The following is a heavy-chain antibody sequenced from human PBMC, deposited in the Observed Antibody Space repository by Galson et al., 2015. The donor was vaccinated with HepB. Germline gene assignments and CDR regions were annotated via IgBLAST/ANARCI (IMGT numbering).Heavy chain of an antibody. D-gene: IGHD7-27*01. CDR2: INPNSGGT. CDR1: GSTFTDYY. Sequence: SVKVSCKASGSTFTDYYMHWVRQAPGQGLEWMGWINPNSGGTNYAQKFQGRVTLTRDTSISTAYLELSRLRSDDTAVYSCARRAWGYHGMDVWGQGTTVTVSS. J-gene: IGHJ6*02. V-gene: IGHV1-2*02. CDR3: ARRAWGYHGMDV.